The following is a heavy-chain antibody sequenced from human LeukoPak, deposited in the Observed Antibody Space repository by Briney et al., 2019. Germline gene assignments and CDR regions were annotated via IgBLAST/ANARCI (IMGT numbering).Heavy chain of an antibody. J-gene: IGHJ3*02. D-gene: IGHD6-13*01. CDR1: GFTFSSYD. CDR2: IGTAGDT. V-gene: IGHV3-13*01. Sequence: GGSLRLSCAASGFTFSSYDMHWVRQATGKGLEWVSAIGTAGDTYYPGSVKGRFTISRDNSKNTLYLQMNSLRAEDTAVYYCANRTFVAAAEVFEAFDIWGQGTMVTVSP. CDR3: ANRTFVAAAEVFEAFDI.